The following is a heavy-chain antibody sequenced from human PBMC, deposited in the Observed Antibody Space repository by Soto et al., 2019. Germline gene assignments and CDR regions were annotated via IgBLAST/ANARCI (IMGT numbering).Heavy chain of an antibody. CDR3: VRPRPSGENYGMDV. CDR1: GLTVSHNY. D-gene: IGHD3-16*01. V-gene: IGHV3-53*01. Sequence: PGGSLRLSCVASGLTVSHNYMAWVRQAPEMGLEWVSILYTEGTTYYADSVKGRFTISRDSSKNTLFLQMDSLRVEDTAVYYCVRPRPSGENYGMDVWGQGTTVTVSS. J-gene: IGHJ6*02. CDR2: LYTEGTT.